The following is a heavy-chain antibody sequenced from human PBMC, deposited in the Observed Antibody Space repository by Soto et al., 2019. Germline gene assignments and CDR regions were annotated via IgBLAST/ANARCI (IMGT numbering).Heavy chain of an antibody. J-gene: IGHJ4*02. D-gene: IGHD2-2*01. CDR3: ERSPMAPVPVDY. Sequence: VQLVQSGGEVRMPGASVKVSCKASGYTFTSHGFTWVRHAPGQGLEWMGWLSIYNGNTHYAHKFQGRLTLTIDTSTSKAYMELSSLTSDDTAVYFCERSPMAPVPVDYLGQGTLVTVSS. CDR2: LSIYNGNT. V-gene: IGHV1-18*04. CDR1: GYTFTSHG.